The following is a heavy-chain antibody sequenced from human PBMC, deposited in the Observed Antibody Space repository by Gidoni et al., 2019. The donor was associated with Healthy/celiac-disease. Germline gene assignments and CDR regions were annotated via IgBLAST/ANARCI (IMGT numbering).Heavy chain of an antibody. J-gene: IGHJ4*02. Sequence: EVQLVESGGGLVKPGGSLRLSCAASGFTFSSYSMNWVRQAPGKGLEWVSSISSSSSYIYYADSVKGRFTISRDNAKNSLYLQMNSLRAEDTAVYYCARRSYSAEQYYYGSGSYYPADYWGQGTLVTVSS. D-gene: IGHD3-10*01. V-gene: IGHV3-21*01. CDR3: ARRSYSAEQYYYGSGSYYPADY. CDR1: GFTFSSYS. CDR2: ISSSSSYI.